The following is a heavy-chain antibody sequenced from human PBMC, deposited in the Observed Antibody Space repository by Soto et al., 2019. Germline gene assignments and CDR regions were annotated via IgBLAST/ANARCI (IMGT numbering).Heavy chain of an antibody. J-gene: IGHJ4*02. V-gene: IGHV4-38-2*01. CDR2: IYHTEST. CDR1: GHSISSGFYY. D-gene: IGHD5-18*01. CDR3: ARYGYSYSERFFDY. Sequence: PSETLSLTCAVSGHSISSGFYYWGWVRQPPGKGLEWIGSIYHTESTYYNPSLKSRVTMSVDTSKNQLSLKLSAMTAAGTAVYFCARYGYSYSERFFDYWGQRTRVTFSS.